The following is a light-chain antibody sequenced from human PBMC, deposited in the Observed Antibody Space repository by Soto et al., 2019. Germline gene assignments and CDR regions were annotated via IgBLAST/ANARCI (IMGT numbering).Light chain of an antibody. V-gene: IGLV2-8*01. CDR2: EVF. CDR3: SSYAASDNFVV. J-gene: IGLJ2*01. Sequence: QSVLTQPPSASGSPGQSVTISCTGTSSDVGGYNIVSWYQQHPGNAPKLLIYEVFRRPSGVPDRFSGSKSGNTASLTVSGLQAEDKADYYCSSYAASDNFVVFGGGTKLTVL. CDR1: SSDVGGYNI.